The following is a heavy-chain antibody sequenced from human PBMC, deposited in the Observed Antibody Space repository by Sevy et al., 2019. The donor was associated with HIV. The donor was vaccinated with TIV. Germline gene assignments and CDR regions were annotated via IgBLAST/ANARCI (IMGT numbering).Heavy chain of an antibody. V-gene: IGHV1-2*02. Sequence: ASVKVSCKASGYTFTGYYMHWVRQAPGQGLEWMGWINPNSGGTNNAQKFQGRVTMTRDTSISTAYMELSRLRSDDTAVYYCARLHYGSGRPFDYWSQGTLVTVSS. CDR1: GYTFTGYY. J-gene: IGHJ4*02. CDR3: ARLHYGSGRPFDY. CDR2: INPNSGGT. D-gene: IGHD3-10*01.